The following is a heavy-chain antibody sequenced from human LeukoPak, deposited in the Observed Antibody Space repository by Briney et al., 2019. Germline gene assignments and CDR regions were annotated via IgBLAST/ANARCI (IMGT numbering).Heavy chain of an antibody. V-gene: IGHV3-23*01. CDR1: GFTFSSYA. Sequence: GGSLRLSCAASGFTFSSYAMSWVRQAPGKGLEWVSAMSGSGGSTYYADSVKGRFTISRDNSKNTLYLQMNSLRAEDTAVYYCAKDRQAGYYYYYYMDVWGKGTTVTVPS. CDR3: AKDRQAGYYYYYYMDV. CDR2: MSGSGGST. J-gene: IGHJ6*03.